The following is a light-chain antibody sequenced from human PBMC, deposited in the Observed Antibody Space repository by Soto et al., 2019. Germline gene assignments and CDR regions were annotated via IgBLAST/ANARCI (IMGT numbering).Light chain of an antibody. V-gene: IGLV2-14*03. CDR1: SSDVGAYNF. CDR2: DVN. CDR3: SSYTISSTQV. Sequence: QSVLTQPASVSGSPGQSITISCTGTSSDVGAYNFVSWYQQHPGKVPKLMIFDVNSRPSGVADRFSGSKSGNTASLTISGLQAEDEGDYCCSSYTISSTQVFGSGTKLTVL. J-gene: IGLJ1*01.